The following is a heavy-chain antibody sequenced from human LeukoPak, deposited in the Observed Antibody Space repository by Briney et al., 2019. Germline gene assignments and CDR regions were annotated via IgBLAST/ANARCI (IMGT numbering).Heavy chain of an antibody. Sequence: SETLSLTCTVSGYSISSGYYWGWIRQPPGRELEWIASMYYRGSTHYNPSLASLKSRVTISGDTSKNQFSLTLSSVTAADTAVYYCARDRIPYYYYMDVWGKGTTVTISS. J-gene: IGHJ6*03. D-gene: IGHD2-2*02. V-gene: IGHV4-38-2*02. CDR3: ARDRIPYYYYMDV. CDR1: GYSISSGYY. CDR2: MYYRGST.